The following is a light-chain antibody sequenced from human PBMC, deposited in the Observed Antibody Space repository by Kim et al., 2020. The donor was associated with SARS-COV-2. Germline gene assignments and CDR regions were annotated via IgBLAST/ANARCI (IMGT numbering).Light chain of an antibody. CDR3: QKYNSAPWT. Sequence: SSIGDRATITCRASQDIANSLAWYQQKPGKVPQVLIYAAATLQSGVPSRFSGSGSGTEFTLTIGSLQTEDVATYYCQKYNSAPWTFGPGTKVGIK. CDR1: QDIANS. J-gene: IGKJ1*01. V-gene: IGKV1-27*01. CDR2: AAA.